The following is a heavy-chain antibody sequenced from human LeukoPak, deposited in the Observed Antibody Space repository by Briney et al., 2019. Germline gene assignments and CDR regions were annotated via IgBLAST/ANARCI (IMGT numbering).Heavy chain of an antibody. CDR3: ARASFGVVPAAIFYFDY. V-gene: IGHV3-7*01. J-gene: IGHJ4*02. CDR2: IKQDGSEK. Sequence: GGSLRLSCAASGFTFSSYWMSWVRQAPGKGLEWVANIKQDGSEKYYVDSVKGRFTISRDNAKNSLYLQMNSLRAEDTAVYYCARASFGVVPAAIFYFDYWGQGTLVTVPS. CDR1: GFTFSSYW. D-gene: IGHD2-2*01.